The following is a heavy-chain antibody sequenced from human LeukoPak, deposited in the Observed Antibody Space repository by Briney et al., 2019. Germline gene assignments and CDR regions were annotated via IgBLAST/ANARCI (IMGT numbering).Heavy chain of an antibody. CDR2: ISYDGSNK. CDR3: AKDGQFGEAYYYGMDV. Sequence: PGGSLRLSCAASGFTFSSYGMHRVRQAPGTGLGWVAVISYDGSNKYYADSVKGRFTISRDNSKNTLYLQMNSLRAEDTAVYYCAKDGQFGEAYYYGMDVWGQGTTVTVSS. V-gene: IGHV3-30*18. J-gene: IGHJ6*02. CDR1: GFTFSSYG. D-gene: IGHD3-10*01.